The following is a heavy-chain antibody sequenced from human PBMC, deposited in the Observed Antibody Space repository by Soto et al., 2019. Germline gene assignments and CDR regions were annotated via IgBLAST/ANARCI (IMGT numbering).Heavy chain of an antibody. J-gene: IGHJ6*02. CDR3: ARDLGPSMIQQLPANYYYYGMEV. Sequence: ASVKVSCKASGYTFTSYAMHWVRQAPGQRLEWMGWINAGNGNTKYSQKFQGRVTITRDTSASTAYMELSSLRSEDTAVYCCARDLGPSMIQQLPANYYYYGMEVWGQGTTVTVSS. CDR2: INAGNGNT. CDR1: GYTFTSYA. D-gene: IGHD6-13*01. V-gene: IGHV1-3*01.